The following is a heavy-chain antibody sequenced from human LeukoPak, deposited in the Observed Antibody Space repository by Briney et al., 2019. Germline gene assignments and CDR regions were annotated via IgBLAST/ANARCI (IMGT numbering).Heavy chain of an antibody. CDR2: ISYDGSNK. CDR1: GFTFSSYA. V-gene: IGHV3-30-3*01. D-gene: IGHD2-2*01. J-gene: IGHJ4*02. CDR3: AREQDIVVVPAAILMY. Sequence: PGGSLGLSCAASGFTFSSYAMHWVRQAPGKGLEWVAVISYDGSNKYYADSVKGRFTISRDNSKNTLYLQMNSLRAEDTAVYYCAREQDIVVVPAAILMYWGQGTLVTVSS.